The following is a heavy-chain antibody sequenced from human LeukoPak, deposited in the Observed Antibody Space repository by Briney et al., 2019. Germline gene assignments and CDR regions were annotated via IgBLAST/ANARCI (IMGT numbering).Heavy chain of an antibody. D-gene: IGHD5-18*01. CDR2: INYSGSS. J-gene: IGHJ2*01. CDR3: ARLNVDTTMVTRGYWYFDL. CDR1: GGSISSYF. V-gene: IGHV4-59*08. Sequence: PSETLSLTRSVSGGSISSYFWNWIRQPPGKGLEWIGHINYSGSSNYNPSLKSRATMSVDTSKNQFSLKLSSVTATDTAVYYCARLNVDTTMVTRGYWYFDLWGRGTLVTVSS.